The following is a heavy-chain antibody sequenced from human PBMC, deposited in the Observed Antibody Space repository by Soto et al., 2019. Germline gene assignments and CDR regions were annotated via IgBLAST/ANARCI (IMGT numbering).Heavy chain of an antibody. CDR1: GFTFGDYA. CDR2: IRNKAYGGTT. CDR3: SRQAVAGTYYYYMDV. J-gene: IGHJ6*03. Sequence: AGGSLRLSCTDSGFTFGDYAMSWFRQAPGKGLEWVGFIRNKAYGGTTEYAASVKGRFTISRDDSKSTAYLLMNSLKTEDTGVYYCSRQAVAGTYYYYMDVWGKGTTVTVSS. V-gene: IGHV3-49*03. D-gene: IGHD6-19*01.